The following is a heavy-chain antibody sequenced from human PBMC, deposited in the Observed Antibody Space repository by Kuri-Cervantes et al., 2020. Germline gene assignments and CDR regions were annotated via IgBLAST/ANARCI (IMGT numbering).Heavy chain of an antibody. V-gene: IGHV3-9*01. D-gene: IGHD6-19*01. J-gene: IGHJ6*02. CDR2: ISWNSGSI. CDR3: ARESDSSGWYYYYYGMDV. Sequence: SLKISCAASGFTFDDYAMHWVRQAPGKGLEWVSGISWNSGSIGYADSVKGRFTISRDNSKNTLYLRMNSLRAEDTAVYYCARESDSSGWYYYYYGMDVWGQGTTVTVSS. CDR1: GFTFDDYA.